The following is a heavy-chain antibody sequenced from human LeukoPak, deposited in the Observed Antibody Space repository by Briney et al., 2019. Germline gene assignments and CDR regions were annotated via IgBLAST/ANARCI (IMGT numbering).Heavy chain of an antibody. CDR3: AREPHIYPRYSSAY. CDR1: GYTFTSYV. CDR2: MNPNSGNT. V-gene: IGHV1-8*01. J-gene: IGHJ4*02. Sequence: ASVKVSCKASGYTFTSYVINWVRQATGQGLEWMGWMNPNSGNTGYAQKFQGRVTMTRNTSISTAYMELSSLRSEDTAVYYCAREPHIYPRYSSAYWGQGTLVTVSS. D-gene: IGHD6-19*01.